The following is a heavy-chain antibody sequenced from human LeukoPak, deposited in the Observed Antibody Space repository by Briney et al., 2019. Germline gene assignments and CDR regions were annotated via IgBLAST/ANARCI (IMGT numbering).Heavy chain of an antibody. CDR1: EGTFSSYA. Sequence: ASVKVSCKASEGTFSSYAISWVRQAPGQGLEWMGRIIPIFGTANYAQKFQGRVTITADKSTSTAYMELSSLRSEDTAVYYCARDGYYYDSSGYYYFDYWGQGTLVTVSS. CDR3: ARDGYYYDSSGYYYFDY. J-gene: IGHJ4*02. V-gene: IGHV1-69*06. D-gene: IGHD3-22*01. CDR2: IIPIFGTA.